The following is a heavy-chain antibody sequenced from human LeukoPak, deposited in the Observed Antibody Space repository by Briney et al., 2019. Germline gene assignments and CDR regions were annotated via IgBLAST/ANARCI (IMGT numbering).Heavy chain of an antibody. Sequence: PGGSLRLSCAVSGFTFTNYVMHWVRQSPGKGLEWVAVISCDGSNKYYADSVKGRVTISRDNSKNTLYLQMNSLRVEDTAVYYCARGLGCSSGWSKGYFDYWGQGTLVTVSS. CDR2: ISCDGSNK. CDR1: GFTFTNYV. D-gene: IGHD6-19*01. V-gene: IGHV3-30-3*01. CDR3: ARGLGCSSGWSKGYFDY. J-gene: IGHJ4*02.